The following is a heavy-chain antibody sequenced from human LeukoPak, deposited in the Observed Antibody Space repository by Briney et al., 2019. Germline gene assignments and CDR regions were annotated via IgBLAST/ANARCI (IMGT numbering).Heavy chain of an antibody. CDR1: GYTFTTYD. D-gene: IGHD3-3*01. V-gene: IGHV1-8*03. Sequence: ASVKVSCKASGYTFTTYDINWVRQATGQGLEWLGWMNPNSGNTGYAQKLQGRVTITRDTSITTAYMELSSLRSEDTAVYYCARRNIRFLELDYWGQGTVVTVSS. J-gene: IGHJ4*02. CDR2: MNPNSGNT. CDR3: ARRNIRFLELDY.